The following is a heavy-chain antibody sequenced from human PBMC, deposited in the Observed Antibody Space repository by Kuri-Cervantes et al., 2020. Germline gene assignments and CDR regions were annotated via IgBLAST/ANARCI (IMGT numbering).Heavy chain of an antibody. CDR3: AKGSPLDY. V-gene: IGHV3-23*01. J-gene: IGHJ4*02. CDR2: SGSGGGT. Sequence: GGSLRLSCAASGFTFSSYAMRWVRQAPGKGLEWVSTSGSGGGTSYADSVKGRFTISRDNSKNTLYLQMNSLRAEDTAVYYCAKGSPLDYWGQGTLVTVSS. CDR1: GFTFSSYA. D-gene: IGHD1-14*01.